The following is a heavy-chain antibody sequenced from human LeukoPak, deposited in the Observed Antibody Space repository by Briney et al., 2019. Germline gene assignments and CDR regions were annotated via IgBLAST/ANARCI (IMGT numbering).Heavy chain of an antibody. J-gene: IGHJ4*02. V-gene: IGHV4-39*01. D-gene: IGHD3-3*01. CDR3: QSRYLEWLLEY. CDR1: GGSINSNNYY. CDR2: IYSSGSA. Sequence: PSETLSLTCTVSGGSINSNNYYWGWIRQPPGKGLEWIGSIYSSGSAYYNPSPKSRVTISVDTSKNQFSLRRSSVTAADTAVYYCQSRYLEWLLEYWGQGTLVTVSS.